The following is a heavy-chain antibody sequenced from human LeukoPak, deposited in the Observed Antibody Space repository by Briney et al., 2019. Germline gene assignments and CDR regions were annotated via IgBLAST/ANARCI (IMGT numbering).Heavy chain of an antibody. CDR2: ISPSSSYI. D-gene: IGHD6-6*01. Sequence: LXXXXXXFTFXXXXMXXXXQXXGXGXEWVSYISPSSSYIYYADSVKGRFTISRDNAKNSLYLLMNSLRAEDTAVYYCARAAYNSSPDYWGQGTLVTVSS. CDR1: XFTFXXXX. CDR3: ARAAYNSSPDY. J-gene: IGHJ4*02. V-gene: IGHV3-21*01.